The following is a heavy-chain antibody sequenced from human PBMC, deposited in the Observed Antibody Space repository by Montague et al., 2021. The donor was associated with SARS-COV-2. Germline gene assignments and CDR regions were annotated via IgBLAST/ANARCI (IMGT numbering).Heavy chain of an antibody. CDR1: SGSLSNYY. V-gene: IGHV4-4*09. CDR3: ARNMAY. CDR2: MYETGNM. Sequence: LRLSCTVSSGSLSNYYWSWIRQSPDKGLEWIGYMYETGNMIYNPSLRSRVSISADTSKSQFSLRLTSVTAADSARYYCARNMAYWGQGVLVTV. D-gene: IGHD2/OR15-2a*01. J-gene: IGHJ4*02.